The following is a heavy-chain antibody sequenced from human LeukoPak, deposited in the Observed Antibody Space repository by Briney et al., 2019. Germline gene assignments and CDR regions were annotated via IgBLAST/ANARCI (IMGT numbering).Heavy chain of an antibody. J-gene: IGHJ4*02. CDR2: IYYSGSN. V-gene: IGHV4-39*01. Sequence: PSETLSLTCTVSGGSISSSSYYWGWIRQPPGKGLEWIGSIYYSGSNYYNPSLKSRVTICVDTSKNQFSLKLSSVAAADTAVYYCARLAYYDYVWGSYRPYFDYWGQGTLVTVSS. CDR3: ARLAYYDYVWGSYRPYFDY. CDR1: GGSISSSSYY. D-gene: IGHD3-16*02.